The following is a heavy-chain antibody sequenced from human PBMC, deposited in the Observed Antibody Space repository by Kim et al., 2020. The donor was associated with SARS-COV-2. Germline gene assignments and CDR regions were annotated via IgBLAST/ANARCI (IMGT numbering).Heavy chain of an antibody. J-gene: IGHJ4*02. CDR2: IWYDGSNK. CDR3: ARDTEGTGIALAGQDY. D-gene: IGHD6-19*01. CDR1: GFTFSSYG. V-gene: IGHV3-33*01. Sequence: GGSLRLSCAASGFTFSSYGMHWVRQAPGKGLEWVAVIWYDGSNKYYADSVKGRFTISRDNSKNTLYLQMNSLRAEDTAVYYCARDTEGTGIALAGQDYWGQGTLVTVSS.